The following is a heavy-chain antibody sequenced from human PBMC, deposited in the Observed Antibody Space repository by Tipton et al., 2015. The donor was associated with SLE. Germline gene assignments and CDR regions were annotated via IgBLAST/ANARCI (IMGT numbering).Heavy chain of an antibody. CDR1: DASLSSSSYY. V-gene: IGHV4-61*05. CDR3: ARDSLGFDY. J-gene: IGHJ4*02. Sequence: TLSLTCTVSDASLSSSSYYWGWIRQPPGKRLEWIGYIYYSGGSRYSPSLNSRVTMSADTSKNQFSLKLSSVTAADTAVYYCARDSLGFDYWGQGTLVTVSS. CDR2: IYYSGGS. D-gene: IGHD3-22*01.